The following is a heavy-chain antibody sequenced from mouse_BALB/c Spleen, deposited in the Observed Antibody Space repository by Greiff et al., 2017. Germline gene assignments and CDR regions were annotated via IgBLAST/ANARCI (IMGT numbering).Heavy chain of an antibody. Sequence: EVKLMESGGGLVKPGGSLKLSCAASGFTFSSYAMSWVRQSPEKRLEWVAEISSGGSYTYYPDTVTGRFTISRDNAKNTLYLEMSSLRSEDTAMYYCARADYGSSYAMDYWGQGTSVTVSS. D-gene: IGHD1-1*01. J-gene: IGHJ4*01. V-gene: IGHV5-9-4*01. CDR1: GFTFSSYA. CDR2: ISSGGSYT. CDR3: ARADYGSSYAMDY.